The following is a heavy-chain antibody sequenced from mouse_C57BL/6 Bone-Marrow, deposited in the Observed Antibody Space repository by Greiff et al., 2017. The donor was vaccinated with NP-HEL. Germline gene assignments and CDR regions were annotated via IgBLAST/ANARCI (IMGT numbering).Heavy chain of an antibody. Sequence: EVKLMESGGGLVQSGRSLRLSCATSGFTFSDFYMEWVRQAPGKGLEWIAASRNKANDYTTEYSASVKGRFIVSRDTSQSILYLQMNALRAEDTAIYYCARDARYGYDNAMDDWGQGTSVTVSS. CDR2: SRNKANDYTT. CDR1: GFTFSDFY. V-gene: IGHV7-1*01. D-gene: IGHD2-2*01. J-gene: IGHJ4*01. CDR3: ARDARYGYDNAMDD.